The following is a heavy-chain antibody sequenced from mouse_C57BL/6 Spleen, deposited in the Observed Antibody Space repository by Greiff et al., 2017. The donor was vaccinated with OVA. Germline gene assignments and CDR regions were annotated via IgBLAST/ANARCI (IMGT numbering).Heavy chain of an antibody. Sequence: EVQLQESGAELVRPGASVKLSCTASGFNIKDDYMHWVKQRPEQGLEWIGWIDPENGDTEYASKFQGKATITADTSSTPASLPLSSLTSEDTAVYYCTTPTGAGLAYWGQGTLVTVSA. CDR2: IDPENGDT. V-gene: IGHV14-4*01. CDR3: TTPTGAGLAY. J-gene: IGHJ3*01. D-gene: IGHD2-10*01. CDR1: GFNIKDDY.